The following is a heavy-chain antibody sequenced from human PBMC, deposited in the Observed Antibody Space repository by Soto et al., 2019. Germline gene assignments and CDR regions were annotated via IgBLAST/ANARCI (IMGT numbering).Heavy chain of an antibody. CDR3: ARGVYYDILTGYYTSLYYHYYMDV. V-gene: IGHV3-7*01. CDR2: IKQDGSEK. J-gene: IGHJ6*03. Sequence: GSLRLSCAASGFTFSSYWMSWVRQAPGKGLEWVANIKQDGSEKYYVDSVKGRFTISRDNAKNSLYLQMNSLRAEDTAVYYCARGVYYDILTGYYTSLYYHYYMDVWGKGTTVTVSS. D-gene: IGHD3-9*01. CDR1: GFTFSSYW.